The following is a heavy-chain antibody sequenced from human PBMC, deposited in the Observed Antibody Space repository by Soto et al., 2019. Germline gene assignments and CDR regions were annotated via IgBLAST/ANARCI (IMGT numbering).Heavy chain of an antibody. Sequence: GGSLRLSCAASGFTFSDHYMDWVRQAPGKGLEWVGRTRNKANSYTTEYAASVKGRFTISRDDSKNSLYLQMNSLKTEDTAVYYCARDTAYGDYYYYYKDVWGKGTTVTVSS. CDR1: GFTFSDHY. J-gene: IGHJ6*03. CDR3: ARDTAYGDYYYYYKDV. CDR2: TRNKANSYTT. V-gene: IGHV3-72*01. D-gene: IGHD4-17*01.